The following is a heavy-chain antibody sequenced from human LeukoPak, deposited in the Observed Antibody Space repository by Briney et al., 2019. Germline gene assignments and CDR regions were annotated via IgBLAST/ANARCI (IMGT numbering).Heavy chain of an antibody. CDR3: APNPSSSSL. CDR1: GFTFSSYA. CDR2: ISYDGSNK. V-gene: IGHV3-30-3*01. D-gene: IGHD6-13*01. Sequence: GGSLRLSCAASGFTFSSYAMHWVRQAPGKGLEWVAVISYDGSNKYYADSVKGRFTISRDNSKNTLYLQMNSLRAEDTAVYYCAPNPSSSSLWGQGTLVTVSS. J-gene: IGHJ4*02.